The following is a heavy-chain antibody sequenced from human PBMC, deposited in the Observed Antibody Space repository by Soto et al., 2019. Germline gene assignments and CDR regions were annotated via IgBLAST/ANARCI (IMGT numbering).Heavy chain of an antibody. J-gene: IGHJ4*02. CDR2: ISYDGSNK. V-gene: IGHV3-30*18. CDR3: AKEVYDSGGSHFDY. Sequence: QVQLVESGGGVVQPGRSLRLSCAASGFTFSSYGMHWVRQAPGKGLEWVAVISYDGSNKYYADSVKGRFTISRDNSKNTLYLQMNSLRAEDTAVYYCAKEVYDSGGSHFDYWGQGTLVTVSS. D-gene: IGHD3-22*01. CDR1: GFTFSSYG.